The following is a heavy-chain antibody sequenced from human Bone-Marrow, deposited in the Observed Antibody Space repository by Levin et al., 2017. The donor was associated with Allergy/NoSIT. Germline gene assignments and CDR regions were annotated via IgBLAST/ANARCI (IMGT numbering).Heavy chain of an antibody. Sequence: GGSLRLSCAASGFPFSTYAMHWVRQAPGKGLEWVAVISYDGSHIFYGDAVKGRFIISRDNSKNTLYLQMNSLRGDDTALYYCARDGGGSYNYDHYGMDVWGQGTTVTVSS. V-gene: IGHV3-30*03. J-gene: IGHJ6*02. D-gene: IGHD1-26*01. CDR2: ISYDGSHI. CDR1: GFPFSTYA. CDR3: ARDGGGSYNYDHYGMDV.